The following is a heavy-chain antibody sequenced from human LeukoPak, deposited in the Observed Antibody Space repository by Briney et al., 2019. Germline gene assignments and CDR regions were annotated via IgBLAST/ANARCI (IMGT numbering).Heavy chain of an antibody. V-gene: IGHV1-46*01. J-gene: IGHJ6*03. Sequence: VASVKVSCKASGYTFINYYIHWVRQAPGQGLEWMGVINPNDGYTTYAQKFQGRVTITADESTSTAYMELSSLRSEDTAVYYCASGVAVAGTSYYYYYMDVWGKGTTVTISS. CDR1: GYTFINYY. CDR2: INPNDGYT. CDR3: ASGVAVAGTSYYYYYMDV. D-gene: IGHD6-19*01.